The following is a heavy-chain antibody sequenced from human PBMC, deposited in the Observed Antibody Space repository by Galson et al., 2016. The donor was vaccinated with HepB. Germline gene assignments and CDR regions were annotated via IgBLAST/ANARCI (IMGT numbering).Heavy chain of an antibody. V-gene: IGHV3-7*03. D-gene: IGHD3-22*01. Sequence: SLRLSCAASGFMFNSYWMSRVRQAPGKGPEWVANIKEDGSEKNYVDSVKGRFTIFRDNAKNSLYLKMNNLGVDDTAVYYCARRSDRLRITMIGRPLPYYGMDVWGQGTTVTVSS. J-gene: IGHJ6*02. CDR2: IKEDGSEK. CDR3: ARRSDRLRITMIGRPLPYYGMDV. CDR1: GFMFNSYW.